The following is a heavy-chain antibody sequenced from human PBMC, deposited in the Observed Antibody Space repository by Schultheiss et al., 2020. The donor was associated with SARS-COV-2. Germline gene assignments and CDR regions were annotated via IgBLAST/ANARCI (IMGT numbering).Heavy chain of an antibody. CDR2: IYYSGST. D-gene: IGHD2-21*02. Sequence: SQTLSLTCTVSGGSISSGGYSWSWIRQPPGKGLEWIGYIYYSGSTNYNPSLKSRVTISVDTSKNQFSLKLSSVTAADTAVYYCAGRLRARYYYYGMDVWGQGTTVTVSS. CDR1: GGSISSGGYS. CDR3: AGRLRARYYYYGMDV. V-gene: IGHV4-61*08. J-gene: IGHJ6*02.